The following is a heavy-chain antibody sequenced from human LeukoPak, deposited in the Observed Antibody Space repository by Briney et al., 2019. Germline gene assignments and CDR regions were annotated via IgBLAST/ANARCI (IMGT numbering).Heavy chain of an antibody. V-gene: IGHV4-39*07. CDR2: IYYSGST. Sequence: SETLSLTCTVSGGSISSSSYYWGWIRQPPGKGLEWIGSIYYSGSTYYNPSLKSRVTISVDTSKNQFSLKLSSVTAADTAVYYCARVNEYSSSGGFDYWGQGTLVTVSS. D-gene: IGHD6-6*01. CDR3: ARVNEYSSSGGFDY. CDR1: GGSISSSSYY. J-gene: IGHJ4*02.